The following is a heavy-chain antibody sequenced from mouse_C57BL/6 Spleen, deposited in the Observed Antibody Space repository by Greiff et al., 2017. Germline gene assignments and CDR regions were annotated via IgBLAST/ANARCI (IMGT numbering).Heavy chain of an antibody. CDR2: ISYDGSN. V-gene: IGHV3-6*01. CDR3: ARDESPFAY. J-gene: IGHJ3*01. CDR1: GYSITSGYY. Sequence: ESGPGLVKPSQSLSLTCSVTGYSITSGYYWNWIRQFPGNKLEWMGYISYDGSNNYNPSLKNRISITRATSKNQFFLKLNSVTTEETATYYCARDESPFAYWGQGTLVTVSA.